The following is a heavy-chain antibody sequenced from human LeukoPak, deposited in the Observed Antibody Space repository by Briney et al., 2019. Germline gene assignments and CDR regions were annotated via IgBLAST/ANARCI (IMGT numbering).Heavy chain of an antibody. V-gene: IGHV1-18*01. Sequence: ASEKVSCKASGYTFTSYGISWVRQAPGQGLEWMGWISAYNGNTNQAQKFQGRVTMTTDTSTSTAYMELRSLRSDDTAVYYCARDGTRAYNWFDPWGQGTLVTVSS. D-gene: IGHD1-26*01. CDR2: ISAYNGNT. CDR1: GYTFTSYG. CDR3: ARDGTRAYNWFDP. J-gene: IGHJ5*02.